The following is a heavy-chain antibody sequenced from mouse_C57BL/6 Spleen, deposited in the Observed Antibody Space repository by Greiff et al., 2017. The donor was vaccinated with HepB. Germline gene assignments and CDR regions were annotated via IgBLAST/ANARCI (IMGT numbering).Heavy chain of an antibody. CDR1: GFTFSSYA. J-gene: IGHJ4*01. CDR2: ISDGGSYT. D-gene: IGHD2-5*01. CDR3: ARDGSKAYAMDY. Sequence: EVKLMESGGGLVKPGGSLKLSCAASGFTFSSYAMSWVRQTPEKRLEWVATISDGGSYTYYPDNVKGRFTISRDNAKNNLYLQMSHLKSEDTAMYYCARDGSKAYAMDYWGQGTSVTVSS. V-gene: IGHV5-4*01.